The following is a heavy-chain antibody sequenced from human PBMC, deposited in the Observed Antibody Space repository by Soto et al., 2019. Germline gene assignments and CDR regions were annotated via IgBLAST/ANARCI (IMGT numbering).Heavy chain of an antibody. J-gene: IGHJ4*02. CDR1: GFTFSSYG. Sequence: PGGSLRRSCAASGFTFSSYGMHWVRQAPGKGLEWVAVISYDRSNKYYADSVKVRFTISRDNSKNTLYLQMNSLSAEDTAVYYSARKTLTYYYDSSASYWGRGTLVTVSS. D-gene: IGHD3-22*01. V-gene: IGHV3-30*03. CDR3: ARKTLTYYYDSSASY. CDR2: ISYDRSNK.